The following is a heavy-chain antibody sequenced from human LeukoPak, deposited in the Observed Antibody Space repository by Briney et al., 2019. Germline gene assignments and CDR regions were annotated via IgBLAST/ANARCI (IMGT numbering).Heavy chain of an antibody. CDR1: GGSISSGGYS. Sequence: SETLSLTCAVSGGSISSGGYSWSWIRQPPGKGLEWIGYIYHSGSTYYNPSLKSRVTISVDRSKNQFSLKLSSVTAADTAVYYCARESYGNNPDPYYFDYWGQGTLVTVSS. J-gene: IGHJ4*02. CDR2: IYHSGST. CDR3: ARESYGNNPDPYYFDY. V-gene: IGHV4-30-2*01. D-gene: IGHD2/OR15-2a*01.